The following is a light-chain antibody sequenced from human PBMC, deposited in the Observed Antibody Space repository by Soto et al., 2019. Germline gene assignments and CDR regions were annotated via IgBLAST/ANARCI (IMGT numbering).Light chain of an antibody. CDR1: QSVRSSY. CDR3: QQYGGSPWT. CDR2: GAS. J-gene: IGKJ1*01. Sequence: DIVLTQSPGTLSLSPGERATLSCRASQSVRSSYLAWYQQKPGQAPRLLVYGASSRATGIQDRFSGSGSGTVFTLTVSRLEPEDFAVYYCQQYGGSPWTFGQGTKVEIK. V-gene: IGKV3-20*01.